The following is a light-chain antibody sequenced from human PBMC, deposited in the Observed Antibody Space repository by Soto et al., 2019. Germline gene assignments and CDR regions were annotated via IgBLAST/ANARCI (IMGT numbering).Light chain of an antibody. V-gene: IGKV3-20*01. J-gene: IGKJ3*01. CDR1: QSVSSTY. CDR2: GAS. Sequence: EIVLTQSPGPLSLSPGERATLSCRASQSVSSTYLAWYQQKPGQAPRLLIYGASSRATGIPDRFSGSGSGTDFTLTISSLEPEDFAVYYCQQYGSSPVTFGPGTKVDIK. CDR3: QQYGSSPVT.